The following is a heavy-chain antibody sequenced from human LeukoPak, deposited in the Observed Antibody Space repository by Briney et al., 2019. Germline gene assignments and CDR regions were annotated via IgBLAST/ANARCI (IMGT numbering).Heavy chain of an antibody. J-gene: IGHJ6*02. Sequence: ASVKVSCKGSGYTFTSYDINWVRQATGQGLEWMGWMNPNSGNTGYAQKFQGRVTITRNTSISTAYMELSSLRSEDTAVYYCAAGIAVAGRRPYYYYGMDVWGQGTTVTVSS. V-gene: IGHV1-8*03. CDR1: GYTFTSYD. CDR2: MNPNSGNT. D-gene: IGHD6-19*01. CDR3: AAGIAVAGRRPYYYYGMDV.